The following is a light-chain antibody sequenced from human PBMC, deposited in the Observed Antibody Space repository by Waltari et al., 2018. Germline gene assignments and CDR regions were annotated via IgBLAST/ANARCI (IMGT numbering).Light chain of an antibody. CDR1: QSISSW. Sequence: DIQMTQSPSTLSASVGDRVTITCRASQSISSWLAWYQQKPGKAPKRLIYKASSLESGVPSRFSGSGYGTEFTLTISSLQPDDFATYYCQQYNSSPYTFGQGTKLEIK. V-gene: IGKV1-5*03. CDR2: KAS. J-gene: IGKJ2*01. CDR3: QQYNSSPYT.